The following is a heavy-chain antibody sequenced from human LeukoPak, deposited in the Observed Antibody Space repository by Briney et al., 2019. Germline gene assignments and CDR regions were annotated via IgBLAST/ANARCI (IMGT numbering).Heavy chain of an antibody. J-gene: IGHJ4*02. CDR3: ARLRRGAYYDSSGYYSYYFDY. V-gene: IGHV3-21*01. D-gene: IGHD3-22*01. CDR2: ISSSSSYI. Sequence: GGSLRLSCAASGFTFSSYSMNWVRQAPGKGLEWVSSISSSSSYIYYADSVKGRFTISRDNAKNSLYLQMNSLRAEDTAVYYCARLRRGAYYDSSGYYSYYFDYWGQGTLVTVSS. CDR1: GFTFSSYS.